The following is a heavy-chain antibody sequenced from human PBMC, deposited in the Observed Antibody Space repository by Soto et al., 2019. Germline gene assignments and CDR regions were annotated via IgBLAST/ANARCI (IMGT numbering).Heavy chain of an antibody. J-gene: IGHJ4*02. CDR2: IYYSGST. D-gene: IGHD5-18*01. CDR1: GGSISSGGYY. Sequence: QVQLQESGPGLVKPSQTLSLTCTVSGGSISSGGYYWSWIRQHPGKGLEWIGYIYYSGSTYYNPSLQSRVTISVDTSKNQFALKLSAVTAADTAVYYCARWLDTAMVPSFFDYWGQGTLVTVSS. V-gene: IGHV4-31*03. CDR3: ARWLDTAMVPSFFDY.